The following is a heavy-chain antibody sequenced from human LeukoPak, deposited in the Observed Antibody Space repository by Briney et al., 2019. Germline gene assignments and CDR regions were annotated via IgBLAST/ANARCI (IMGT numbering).Heavy chain of an antibody. J-gene: IGHJ4*02. CDR2: IYTSGST. CDR1: GGSISSYY. V-gene: IGHV4-4*07. Sequence: SSETLSLTCTVSGGSISSYYWSWIRQPAGKGLEWIGRIYTSGSTNYNPSLKSRVTMSVDTSKNQFSLKLSSVTAADTAVYYCARDTGGVTYYDLWSGYYRSYYFDYWGQGTLVTVSS. D-gene: IGHD3-3*01. CDR3: ARDTGGVTYYDLWSGYYRSYYFDY.